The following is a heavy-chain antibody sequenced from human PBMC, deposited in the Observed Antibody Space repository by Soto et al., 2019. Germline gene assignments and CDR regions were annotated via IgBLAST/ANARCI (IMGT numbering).Heavy chain of an antibody. CDR2: ISAYNGNT. CDR1: GYTFTSYV. CDR3: ARGLSIAARLRGGY. D-gene: IGHD6-6*01. Sequence: QVQLVQSGAEVKKPGASVKVSCKASGYTFTSYVISWVRQAPGQGLEWMGWISAYNGNTDYAQNIQGRGTMTPDTATSTAYMVLRSVRSDDTAVYYCARGLSIAARLRGGYWGQGTLVPVSS. V-gene: IGHV1-18*01. J-gene: IGHJ4*02.